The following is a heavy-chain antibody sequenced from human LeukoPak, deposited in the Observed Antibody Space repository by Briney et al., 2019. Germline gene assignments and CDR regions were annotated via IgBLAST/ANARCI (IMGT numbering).Heavy chain of an antibody. CDR3: ARDQGFSYYFYYMDV. J-gene: IGHJ6*03. D-gene: IGHD3-3*01. V-gene: IGHV3-30*04. CDR1: GFTFSNYA. Sequence: PGGSLRLSCAASGFTFSNYAIHWVRQAPGKGLQWVALISYDGTIKYYADSVKGRFTISRDNSKNTLYLQMNSLRAEDTAVYYCARDQGFSYYFYYMDVWGKGTTVTVSS. CDR2: ISYDGTIK.